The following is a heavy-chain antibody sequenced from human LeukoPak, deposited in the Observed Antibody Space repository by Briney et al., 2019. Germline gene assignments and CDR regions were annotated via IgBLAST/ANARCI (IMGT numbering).Heavy chain of an antibody. D-gene: IGHD6-19*01. CDR3: ARDYPGWYGTYYFDY. CDR1: GFTFSKFA. J-gene: IGHJ4*02. CDR2: VSYDGSYK. V-gene: IGHV3-30*04. Sequence: GGSLRLSCAAAGFTFSKFAMHWVRQAPGKGLEWVAVVSYDGSYKYYADSVKGRFTISRDNSKNTLYLQMNSLRAEDTAVYYCARDYPGWYGTYYFDYWGQGTLVTVSS.